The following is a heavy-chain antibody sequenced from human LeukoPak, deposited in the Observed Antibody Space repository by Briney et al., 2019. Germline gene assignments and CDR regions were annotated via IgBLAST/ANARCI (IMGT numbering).Heavy chain of an antibody. CDR1: GGTFSSYA. J-gene: IGHJ5*02. Sequence: GASVKVSCKASGGTFSSYAISWVRQAPGQGLEWMGGIIPILGTANYAQKFQGRVTITTDESTSTAYMELSSLRSEDTAVYYCARGHCSSTSCPWFDPWGQGTLVTVSS. CDR2: IIPILGTA. D-gene: IGHD2-2*01. CDR3: ARGHCSSTSCPWFDP. V-gene: IGHV1-69*05.